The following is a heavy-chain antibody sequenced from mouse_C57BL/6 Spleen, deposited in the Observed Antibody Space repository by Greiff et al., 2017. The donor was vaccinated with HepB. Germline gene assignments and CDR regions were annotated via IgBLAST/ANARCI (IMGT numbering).Heavy chain of an antibody. CDR2: IDPSDSYT. V-gene: IGHV1-69*01. Sequence: VQLQQSGAELVMPGASVKLSCKASGYTFTSYWMHWVKQRPGQGLEWIGEIDPSDSYTNYNQKFKGKSTLTVDKSSSTAYMQLSSLTSEDSAVYYCARSPAAQATGFDYWGQGTTLTVSS. CDR3: ARSPAAQATGFDY. J-gene: IGHJ2*01. D-gene: IGHD3-2*02. CDR1: GYTFTSYW.